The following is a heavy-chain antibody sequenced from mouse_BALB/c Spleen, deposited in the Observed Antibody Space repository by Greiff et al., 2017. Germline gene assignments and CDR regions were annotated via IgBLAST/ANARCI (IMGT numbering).Heavy chain of an antibody. CDR1: GYTFTSYV. Sequence: VQLQQSGPELVKPGASVKMSCKASGYTFTSYVMHWVKQKPGQGLEWIGYINPYNDGTKYNEKFKGKATLTSDKSSSTAYMELSSLTSEDSAVYYCARDYGYDGAWFAYWGQGTLVTVSA. CDR2: INPYNDGT. D-gene: IGHD2-2*01. CDR3: ARDYGYDGAWFAY. J-gene: IGHJ3*01. V-gene: IGHV1-14*01.